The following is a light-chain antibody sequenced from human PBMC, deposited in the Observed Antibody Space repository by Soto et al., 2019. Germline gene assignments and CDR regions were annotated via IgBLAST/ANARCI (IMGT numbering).Light chain of an antibody. Sequence: EIVLTQSPGTLSLSPGERATLSCRASQSVSSSYLAWYQQKPGQAPRLLIYGASSRATGIQDRFSGSGSGTDFTLTISRLEPEDFAVYYCQQYGRSPRTFGQGTKLEI. CDR2: GAS. CDR1: QSVSSSY. J-gene: IGKJ2*02. CDR3: QQYGRSPRT. V-gene: IGKV3-20*01.